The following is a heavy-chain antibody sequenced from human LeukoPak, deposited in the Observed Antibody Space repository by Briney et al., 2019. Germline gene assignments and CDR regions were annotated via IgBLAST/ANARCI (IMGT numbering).Heavy chain of an antibody. CDR2: IRSKANSYAT. J-gene: IGHJ3*02. CDR3: TRDGGTGDAFDI. Sequence: GGSLRLSCAASGFTFSGSAMHWVRQASGKGLEWVGRIRSKANSYATAYAASVKGRFTISRDDSKNTAYLQMNSLKTEDTAVYYCTRDGGTGDAFDIWGQGTMVTVSS. V-gene: IGHV3-73*01. D-gene: IGHD1-1*01. CDR1: GFTFSGSA.